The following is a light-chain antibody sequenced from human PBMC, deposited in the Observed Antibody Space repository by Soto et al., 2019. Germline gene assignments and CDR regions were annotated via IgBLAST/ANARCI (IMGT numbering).Light chain of an antibody. CDR2: LNSDGSH. CDR3: QTWGTGNV. Sequence: QSVLTQSPSASASLGASVKLTCTLSSGHSSYAIAWHQQQPEKGPRYLMKLNSDGSHSKGDGIPDRFSGSSSGAERYLTISGLQSEDEADYYRQTWGTGNVFGTGTKVTVL. V-gene: IGLV4-69*01. J-gene: IGLJ1*01. CDR1: SGHSSYA.